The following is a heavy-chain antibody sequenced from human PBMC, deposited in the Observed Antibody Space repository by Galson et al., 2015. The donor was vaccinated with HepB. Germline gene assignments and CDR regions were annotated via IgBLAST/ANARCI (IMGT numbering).Heavy chain of an antibody. D-gene: IGHD2-2*02. J-gene: IGHJ6*02. V-gene: IGHV1-69*13. Sequence: SVKVSCKASGGTFSSYAISWVRQAPGQGLEWMGGIIPIFGTANYAQKFQGRVTITADESTSTAYMELSSLRSEDTAVYYCARALRGIVVVPAAIHPLGSGVGYYYGMDVWGQGTTVTVSS. CDR2: IIPIFGTA. CDR3: ARALRGIVVVPAAIHPLGSGVGYYYGMDV. CDR1: GGTFSSYA.